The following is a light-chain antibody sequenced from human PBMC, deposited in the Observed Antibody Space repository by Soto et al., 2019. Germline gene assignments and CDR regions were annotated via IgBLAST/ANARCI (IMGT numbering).Light chain of an antibody. J-gene: IGLJ1*01. Sequence: QSVLTQPPSASGTPGQRVTISCSGSSSNIGSNTVNWYQQLPGTASKLLIYSNNQRPSGIPDRFSGSKSGTSASLAISGLQYEDEADYYCAAWDDSLNGYVLGPGTKLTLL. V-gene: IGLV1-44*01. CDR1: SSNIGSNT. CDR3: AAWDDSLNGYV. CDR2: SNN.